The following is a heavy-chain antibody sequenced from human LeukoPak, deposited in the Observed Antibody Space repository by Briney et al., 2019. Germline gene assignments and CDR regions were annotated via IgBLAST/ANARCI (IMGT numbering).Heavy chain of an antibody. CDR1: GGAIISYY. V-gene: IGHV4-4*07. CDR2: IYPTGNT. Sequence: SETLSLTCTVSGGAIISYYWSWIRQPAGKGPEWIGRIYPTGNTDYNPSLKTRVTMSTDHSKKQFSLRRRSVTAADTAVYYCARLKFYDSTGYSPGYYMIVWTKGTAVIVSS. J-gene: IGHJ6*03. D-gene: IGHD2-15*01. CDR3: ARLKFYDSTGYSPGYYMIV.